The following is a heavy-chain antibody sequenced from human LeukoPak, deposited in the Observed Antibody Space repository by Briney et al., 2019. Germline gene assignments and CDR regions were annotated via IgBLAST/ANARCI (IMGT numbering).Heavy chain of an antibody. D-gene: IGHD6-6*01. CDR1: GFTFSTYV. Sequence: GGSLRLSCAASGFTFSTYVMSWVRQAPGKALEWVSSISGSGGNTYYADSVKGRFTISRDNSKNTLSLQMDSLRAEDTAIYYCAKPDGIAATEVWGQGTLVTVSS. CDR3: AKPDGIAATEV. V-gene: IGHV3-23*01. J-gene: IGHJ4*02. CDR2: ISGSGGNT.